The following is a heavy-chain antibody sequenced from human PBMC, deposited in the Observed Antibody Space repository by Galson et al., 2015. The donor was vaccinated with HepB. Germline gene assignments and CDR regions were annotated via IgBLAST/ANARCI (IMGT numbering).Heavy chain of an antibody. Sequence: SVKVSCKASGYTFTGYYMHWVRQAPGQGLEWMRRINPNSGGTNYAQKFQGRVTMTRDTSISTAYMELSRLRSDDTAVYYCARVRDYGDYVILGSFDYWGQGTLVTVSS. V-gene: IGHV1-2*06. CDR2: INPNSGGT. CDR3: ARVRDYGDYVILGSFDY. D-gene: IGHD4-17*01. CDR1: GYTFTGYY. J-gene: IGHJ4*02.